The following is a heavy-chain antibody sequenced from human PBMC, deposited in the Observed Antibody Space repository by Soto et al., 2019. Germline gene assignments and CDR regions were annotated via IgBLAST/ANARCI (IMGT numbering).Heavy chain of an antibody. Sequence: XTLSLHCAVYGGSFSNNYWTWFRQPPGKGLEWIGEISPSGTTKYIPSLKSRGTISVDTSRKQFFLKVTSVSAADTAVYYCATSLWFGTQPEIWGPGTLGTVSS. V-gene: IGHV4-34*01. CDR3: ATSLWFGTQPEI. J-gene: IGHJ4*02. CDR1: GGSFSNNY. D-gene: IGHD3-10*01. CDR2: ISPSGTT.